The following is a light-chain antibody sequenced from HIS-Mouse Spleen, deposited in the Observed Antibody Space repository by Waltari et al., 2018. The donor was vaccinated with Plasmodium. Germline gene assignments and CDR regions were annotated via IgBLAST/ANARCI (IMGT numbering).Light chain of an antibody. Sequence: SHELTQPPSVSVSPGQTARITCSGDALPKQYAYRYQQKPGQAPVLVIYKDSERPSGIPERFSGSSSGTTVTLTISGVQAEDEADYYCQSADSSGTPNWVFGGGTKLTVL. CDR1: ALPKQY. J-gene: IGLJ3*02. V-gene: IGLV3-25*03. CDR2: KDS. CDR3: QSADSSGTPNWV.